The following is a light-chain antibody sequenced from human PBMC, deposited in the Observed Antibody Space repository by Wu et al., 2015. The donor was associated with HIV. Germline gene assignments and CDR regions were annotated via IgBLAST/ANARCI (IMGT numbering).Light chain of an antibody. J-gene: IGKJ5*01. Sequence: EIVMTQSPATLSVSPGERATLSCRASQSVGNKLAWYQQKSGQAPRLVIYSASTRATGIPARFSGSGSGTDFTLTISRLEPEDSAVYFCQQYVSSPTFGQGTRLEIK. V-gene: IGKV3-15*01. CDR2: SAS. CDR1: QSVGNK. CDR3: QQYVSSPT.